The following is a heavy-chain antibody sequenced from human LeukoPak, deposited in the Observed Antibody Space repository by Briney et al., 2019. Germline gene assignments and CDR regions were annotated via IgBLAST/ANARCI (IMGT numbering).Heavy chain of an antibody. J-gene: IGHJ4*02. CDR1: GGSISSSSYY. CDR2: IYYSGST. V-gene: IGHV4-39*07. CDR3: AAGKGFGVVIIDY. Sequence: SETLSLTCTVSGGSISSSSYYWGWIRQPPGKGLEWIGSIYYSGSTYYNPSLKSRVTISVDTSKNQFSLKLSSVTAADTAVYYYAAGKGFGVVIIDYWGQGTLVTVSS. D-gene: IGHD3-3*01.